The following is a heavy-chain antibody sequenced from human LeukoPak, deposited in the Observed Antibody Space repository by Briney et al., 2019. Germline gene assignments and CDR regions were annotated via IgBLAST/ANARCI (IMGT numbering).Heavy chain of an antibody. CDR1: GGTFSSYA. D-gene: IGHD1-26*01. V-gene: IGHV1-69*05. J-gene: IGHJ4*02. CDR2: IIPIFGTA. Sequence: GASVKVSCKASGGTFSSYAISWVRQAPGQGLEWMGRIIPIFGTANYAQKFQGRVTITTDESTSTAYMELSSLRSEDTAVYYCATRTVGATIYFDYWGQGTLVTVSS. CDR3: ATRTVGATIYFDY.